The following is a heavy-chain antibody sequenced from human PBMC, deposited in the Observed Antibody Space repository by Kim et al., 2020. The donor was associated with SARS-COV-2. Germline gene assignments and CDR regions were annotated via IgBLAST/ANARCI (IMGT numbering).Heavy chain of an antibody. D-gene: IGHD3-9*01. V-gene: IGHV4-59*08. Sequence: SETLSLTCTVSGGSISSYYWSWIRQPPGKGLEWIGYIYYSGSTNYNPSLKSRVTISVDTSKNHFSLKLSSVTAADTAVYYCARRALGYYDILTGYPPDAFDIWGQGTMVTVSS. J-gene: IGHJ3*02. CDR2: IYYSGST. CDR3: ARRALGYYDILTGYPPDAFDI. CDR1: GGSISSYY.